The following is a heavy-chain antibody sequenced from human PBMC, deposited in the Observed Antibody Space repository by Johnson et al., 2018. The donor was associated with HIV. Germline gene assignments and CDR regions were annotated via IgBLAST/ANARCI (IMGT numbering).Heavy chain of an antibody. CDR3: ARVTSPVTTARYGAFDI. CDR1: GFTFSSYA. CDR2: ISYDGNNK. Sequence: QMLLVESGGGVVQPGRSLRLSCVASGFTFSSYAMHWVSQAPGKGLEWVAVISYDGNNKYYADSVKGRFTISRDNSKNTLYLQINSLRAEDTAIYYCARVTSPVTTARYGAFDIWGQGTMVTVSS. V-gene: IGHV3-30-3*01. D-gene: IGHD4-17*01. J-gene: IGHJ3*02.